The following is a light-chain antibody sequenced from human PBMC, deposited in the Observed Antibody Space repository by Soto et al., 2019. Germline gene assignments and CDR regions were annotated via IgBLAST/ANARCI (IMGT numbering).Light chain of an antibody. CDR1: QSLLHSDAYTY. V-gene: IGKV2D-26*02. J-gene: IGKJ4*01. CDR3: MQTLQNPLT. CDR2: EVS. Sequence: EIVMTQTPLSLSIAPGEQASMSCRSSQSLLHSDAYTYLYCFLQKARPVSTLLICEVSNRFSGVPDRFRGSGSGTGFTLKISRVEAEDFGVYYCMQTLQNPLTFGGGTKVEI.